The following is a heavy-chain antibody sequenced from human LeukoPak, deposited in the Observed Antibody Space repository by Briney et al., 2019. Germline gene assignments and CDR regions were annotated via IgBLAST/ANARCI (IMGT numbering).Heavy chain of an antibody. J-gene: IGHJ5*02. CDR1: GFTFSSYE. V-gene: IGHV3-48*03. D-gene: IGHD3-10*01. CDR3: ARDPNYGSGTT. CDR2: ISSSGSTI. Sequence: GGSLRLSCAASGFTFSSYEMNWVRQAPGKGLEWVSYISSSGSTIYYADSVKGRFTISRDNAKNSLYLQMNSLRAEDTAVYYCARDPNYGSGTTWGQGTLVTVSS.